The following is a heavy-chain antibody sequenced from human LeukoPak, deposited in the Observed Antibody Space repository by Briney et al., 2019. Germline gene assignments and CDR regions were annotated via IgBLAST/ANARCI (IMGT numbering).Heavy chain of an antibody. D-gene: IGHD6-19*01. CDR3: ATSSGWSPFDY. V-gene: IGHV1-46*01. CDR1: GYTFTSYY. Sequence: ASVKVSCKASGYTFTSYYMAWVRQAPGPGLEWMGIISPNGGSTTYAQKFQGRVTMTRDTSTSTVYMELSSLTSEDTAVYYCATSSGWSPFDYWGQGTLVTVSS. CDR2: ISPNGGST. J-gene: IGHJ4*02.